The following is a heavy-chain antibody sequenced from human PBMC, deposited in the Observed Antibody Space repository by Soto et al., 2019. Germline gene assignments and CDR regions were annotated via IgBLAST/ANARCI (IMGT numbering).Heavy chain of an antibody. CDR1: GGTFSSYA. V-gene: IGHV1-69*13. J-gene: IGHJ5*02. CDR2: IIPIFGTA. CDR3: AYPYCSGGSCYSGSRPFDP. D-gene: IGHD2-15*01. Sequence: SVKVSCKASGGTFSSYAISWVRQAPGQGLEWMGGIIPIFGTANYAQKFQGRVTITADESPSTAYMELSSLRSEDTAVYYCAYPYCSGGSCYSGSRPFDPWGQGTLVTVSS.